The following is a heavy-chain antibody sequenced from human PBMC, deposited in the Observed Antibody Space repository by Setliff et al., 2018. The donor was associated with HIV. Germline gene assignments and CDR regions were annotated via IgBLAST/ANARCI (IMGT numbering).Heavy chain of an antibody. CDR1: GGSISSSSYY. Sequence: PSETLSLTCAVSGGSISSSSYYGGWIRQPPGKGLEWIGSIYYSGSTYYNPSLKSRVTISVDTSKNQFSLKLSSVTAADTAVYYCASLPPLYDSSGYYFDYWGQGTLVTVSS. J-gene: IGHJ4*02. CDR3: ASLPPLYDSSGYYFDY. CDR2: IYYSGST. D-gene: IGHD3-22*01. V-gene: IGHV4-39*01.